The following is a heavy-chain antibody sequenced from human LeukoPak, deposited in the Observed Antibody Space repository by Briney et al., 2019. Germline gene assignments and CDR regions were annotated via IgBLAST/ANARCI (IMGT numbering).Heavy chain of an antibody. CDR1: GASISSNSYY. CDR3: ARNKYYYGSRSYGVPNWFDP. D-gene: IGHD3-10*01. CDR2: IYYSGST. V-gene: IGHV4-39*01. Sequence: SETLSLTCTVSGASISSNSYYWGWIRQPPGRGLEWIGSIYYSGSTYYNPSLKSRITISVDTSKNQFSLKLSSVTAADTAVYYCARNKYYYGSRSYGVPNWFDPWGQGTLVTVSS. J-gene: IGHJ5*02.